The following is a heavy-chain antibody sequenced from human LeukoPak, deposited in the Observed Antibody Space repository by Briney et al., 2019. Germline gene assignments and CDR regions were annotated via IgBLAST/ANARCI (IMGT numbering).Heavy chain of an antibody. CDR1: GGSISSGDYY. D-gene: IGHD3-22*01. CDR3: ARMRDYYDSSGYLDY. J-gene: IGHJ4*02. V-gene: IGHV4-30-4*08. Sequence: SETLSLTCTVSGGSISSGDYYWSWIRQPPGKGLEWIGYIYYSGSTYYNPSLKSRVTISVDTSKNQFSLKLSSVTAADTAVYYCARMRDYYDSSGYLDYWGQGTLVTVSS. CDR2: IYYSGST.